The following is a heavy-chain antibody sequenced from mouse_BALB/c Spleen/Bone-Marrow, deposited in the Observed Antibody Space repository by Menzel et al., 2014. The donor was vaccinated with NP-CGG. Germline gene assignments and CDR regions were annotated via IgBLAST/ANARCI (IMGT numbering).Heavy chain of an antibody. CDR1: GFSLTSYG. V-gene: IGHV2-3*01. D-gene: IGHD2-14*01. Sequence: QVQLQQSGTGLVAPSQSLSITCTVSGFSLTSYGVSWVRQPPGKGLEWLGVIWGDVSINYHPALISRLSISKDNSKSQVFLKLNSLQTDDTATYYCAKQDYYRYDYAMDYWGQGTSVTVSS. CDR3: AKQDYYRYDYAMDY. J-gene: IGHJ4*01. CDR2: IWGDVSI.